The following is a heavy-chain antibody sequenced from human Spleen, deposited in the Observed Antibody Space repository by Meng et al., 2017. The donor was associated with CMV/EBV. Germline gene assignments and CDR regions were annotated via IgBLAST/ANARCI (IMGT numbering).Heavy chain of an antibody. CDR2: IYYNGNT. D-gene: IGHD2-15*01. CDR1: GGSIGTGGYY. J-gene: IGHJ4*02. CDR3: ARHTPPNKILLDSGF. Sequence: SGGSIGTGGYYWSWIRQHPGKGLEWIGYIYYNGNTYYNPSLKSRVTISVDTSKNQFSLRLNSVTAADTAVYYCARHTPPNKILLDSGFWGQGTLVTVSS. V-gene: IGHV4-31*02.